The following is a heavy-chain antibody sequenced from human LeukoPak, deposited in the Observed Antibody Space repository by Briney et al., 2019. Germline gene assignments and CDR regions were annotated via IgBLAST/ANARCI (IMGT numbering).Heavy chain of an antibody. CDR1: GFTFGDYA. Sequence: GGSLRLSCTASGFTFGDYAMSWFRQAPGKGLEWVGFIRSKAYGGTTEYAASVKGRFTISRDDSKSIAYLQMNSLKTEDTAVYYCTRVRRLYAVAGTFVYWGQGTLVTVSS. CDR2: IRSKAYGGTT. V-gene: IGHV3-49*03. J-gene: IGHJ4*02. D-gene: IGHD6-19*01. CDR3: TRVRRLYAVAGTFVY.